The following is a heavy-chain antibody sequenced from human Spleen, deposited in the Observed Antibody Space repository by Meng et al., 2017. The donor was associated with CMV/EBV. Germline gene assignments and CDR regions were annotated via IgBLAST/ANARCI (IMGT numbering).Heavy chain of an antibody. V-gene: IGHV4-38-2*02. J-gene: IGHJ3*02. Sequence: SETLSLTCTVSGYSISSGYYWGWIRQPPGKGLEWIGSIYHSGSTYYNPSLKSRVTISVDTSKNQFSLKLSSVTAADTAVYYCARVFEVSGGAFDIWGQGTMVTVSS. CDR3: ARVFEVSGGAFDI. D-gene: IGHD3-3*01. CDR2: IYHSGST. CDR1: GYSISSGYY.